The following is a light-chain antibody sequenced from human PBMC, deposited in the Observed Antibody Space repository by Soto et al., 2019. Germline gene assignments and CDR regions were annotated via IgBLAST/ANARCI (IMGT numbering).Light chain of an antibody. CDR2: AAS. V-gene: IGKV1-39*01. CDR3: QQSYTTPFT. J-gene: IGKJ3*01. Sequence: DIQMTQSPSSLSASVGDRVTITCRASQSISNYLNWYQQKPGKAPNLLIYAASSLQSEVPSRFSGSGSGTDFTLTISSLQPEDFSTYFCQQSYTTPFTFGPGTTVDI. CDR1: QSISNY.